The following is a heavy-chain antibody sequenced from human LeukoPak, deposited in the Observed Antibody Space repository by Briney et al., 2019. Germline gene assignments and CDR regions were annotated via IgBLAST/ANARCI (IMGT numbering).Heavy chain of an antibody. V-gene: IGHV4-59*01. CDR3: ARDRELVGAGIDY. Sequence: KPSETLSLTCTVSGGSISRYYWSWIRHPPGKGLEWIGYVYYNWNTNYNPPLKRRVTITLDTSKHQLSLKLIAKTAADTAVYCCARDRELVGAGIDYWGEGSLVTVSS. CDR2: VYYNWNT. D-gene: IGHD1-26*01. CDR1: GGSISRYY. J-gene: IGHJ4*02.